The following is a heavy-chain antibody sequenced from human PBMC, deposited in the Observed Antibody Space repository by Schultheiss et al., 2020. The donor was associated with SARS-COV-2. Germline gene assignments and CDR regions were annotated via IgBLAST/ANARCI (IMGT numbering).Heavy chain of an antibody. D-gene: IGHD6-19*01. CDR2: MNPKSGNT. Sequence: ASVKVSCKASGYTFTNIDINWVRQATGQGLEWMGWMNPKSGNTGYAQRFQGRVTLTRDTSTTTAYMELSSLTSEDTAVYYCARMFYTSAWSRRWIDFWGQGTLVTVSS. CDR1: GYTFTNID. J-gene: IGHJ4*01. V-gene: IGHV1-8*02. CDR3: ARMFYTSAWSRRWIDF.